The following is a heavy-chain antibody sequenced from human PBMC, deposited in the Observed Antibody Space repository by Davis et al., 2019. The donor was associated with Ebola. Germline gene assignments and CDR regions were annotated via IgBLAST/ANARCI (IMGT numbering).Heavy chain of an antibody. D-gene: IGHD2-2*01. CDR1: GYTFTGYY. CDR3: AALPIDY. Sequence: SVKVSCKASGYTFTGYYMHWVRQARGQRLEWIGWIVVGSGNTNYAQKFQERVTITRDMSTSTAYMELSSLRSEDTAVYYCAALPIDYWGQGTLVTVSS. V-gene: IGHV1-58*02. J-gene: IGHJ4*02. CDR2: IVVGSGNT.